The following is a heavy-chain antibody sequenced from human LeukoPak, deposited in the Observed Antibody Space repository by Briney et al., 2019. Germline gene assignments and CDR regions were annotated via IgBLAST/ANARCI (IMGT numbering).Heavy chain of an antibody. CDR3: ARAAGWFDP. CDR1: GFTFSDYY. J-gene: IGHJ5*02. V-gene: IGHV3-11*01. Sequence: GGSLRLSCTASGFTFSDYYMTWIRQAPGEGLEWVSDINTSGAMKHYADSVKGRFTISRDNAKNSVYLQVNSLRVEDTAIYYCARAAGWFDPWGQGTLVTVSS. CDR2: INTSGAMK.